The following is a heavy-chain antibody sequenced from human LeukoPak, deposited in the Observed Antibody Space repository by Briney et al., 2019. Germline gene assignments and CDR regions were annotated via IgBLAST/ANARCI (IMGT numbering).Heavy chain of an antibody. CDR1: GGTFSSYA. D-gene: IGHD2-2*01. V-gene: IGHV1-69*13. CDR2: IIPIFGTA. Sequence: ASVKVSCKASGGTFSSYAISWVRQAPGQGLEWMGGIIPIFGTANYAQKFQGRVTITADESTSTAYMELSSLRSEDTAVYYCAREEAVPAAIPSRSGYYMDVWGKGTTVTVSS. J-gene: IGHJ6*03. CDR3: AREEAVPAAIPSRSGYYMDV.